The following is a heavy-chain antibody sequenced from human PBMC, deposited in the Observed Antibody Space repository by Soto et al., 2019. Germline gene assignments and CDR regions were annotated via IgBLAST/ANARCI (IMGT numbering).Heavy chain of an antibody. CDR2: IYYSGNT. J-gene: IGHJ4*02. V-gene: IGHV4-4*02. Sequence: KASETLSLTCAVSGGSISSSNWWSWVRQPPGKGLEWIGYIYYSGNTNYNPSLKSRVTISVDTSKNQFSLKLNFVTAADTAVYYCARGDGNFDYWGQGTLVTVSS. CDR3: ARGDGNFDY. CDR1: GGSISSSNW. D-gene: IGHD2-15*01.